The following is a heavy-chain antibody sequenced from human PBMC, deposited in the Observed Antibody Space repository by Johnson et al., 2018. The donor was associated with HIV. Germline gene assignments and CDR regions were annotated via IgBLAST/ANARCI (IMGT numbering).Heavy chain of an antibody. Sequence: VQLVESGGGLVKPGGSLRLSCAASGFTFSNAWMSWVRQAPGKGLEWVGRIKSKTDGGTTDYAAPVKGRFTISRDDSNNTLYLQMNSLRAEDTAVYYCARHRGRHSSNWYDAFAIWGQGTVVTVYS. D-gene: IGHD6-13*01. CDR3: ARHRGRHSSNWYDAFAI. CDR1: GFTFSNAW. V-gene: IGHV3-15*01. CDR2: IKSKTDGGTT. J-gene: IGHJ3*02.